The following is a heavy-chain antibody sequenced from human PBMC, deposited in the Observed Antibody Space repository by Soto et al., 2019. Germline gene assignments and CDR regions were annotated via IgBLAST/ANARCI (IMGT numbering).Heavy chain of an antibody. CDR3: ARDQYRHGSGTYYVTGWDH. CDR2: ITPIFGTT. CDR1: GVTFTTHE. Sequence: QVQLVQSGAEVRKTGSSVKVSCRAYGVTFTTHEFSWVRQAPGQGPGWMGGITPIFGTTKYAPKFQSRVTITADESTSTVYMELRSLRSDDTAVYYCARDQYRHGSGTYYVTGWDHWGQGTLVTVSS. D-gene: IGHD3-10*01. J-gene: IGHJ4*02. V-gene: IGHV1-69*01.